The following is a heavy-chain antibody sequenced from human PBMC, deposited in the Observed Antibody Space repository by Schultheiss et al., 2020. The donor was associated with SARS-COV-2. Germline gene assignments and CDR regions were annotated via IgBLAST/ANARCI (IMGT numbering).Heavy chain of an antibody. V-gene: IGHV3-74*01. CDR3: ASGSYNWSSPDFDY. D-gene: IGHD1-20*01. J-gene: IGHJ4*02. Sequence: GESLKISCAASGFTFSSYWMHWVRQAPGKGLVWVSRINSDGSTTFYADSVKGRFTISRDNAKNTLYLQMNSLSAEDTAVYYCASGSYNWSSPDFDYWGQGTLVTVSS. CDR1: GFTFSSYW. CDR2: INSDGSTT.